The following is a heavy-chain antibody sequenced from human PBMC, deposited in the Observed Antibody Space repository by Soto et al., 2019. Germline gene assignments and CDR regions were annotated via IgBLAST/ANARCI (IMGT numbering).Heavy chain of an antibody. CDR2: IYYSGST. CDR1: GGSISSYY. J-gene: IGHJ6*03. CDR3: ARLLRIQLWNRMDV. Sequence: TLSLTCTVSGGSISSYYWSWIRQPPGKGLEWIGYIYYSGSTNYNPSLKSRVTISVDTSKNQFSLKLSSATAADTAVYYCARLLRIQLWNRMDVWGKGTTVTVSS. D-gene: IGHD5-18*01. V-gene: IGHV4-59*08.